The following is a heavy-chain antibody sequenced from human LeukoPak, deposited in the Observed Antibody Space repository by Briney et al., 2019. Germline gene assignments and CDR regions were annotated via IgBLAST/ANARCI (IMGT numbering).Heavy chain of an antibody. CDR1: GFTFGSYA. D-gene: IGHD3-3*01. Sequence: GGSLSPSWAPAGFTFGSYAMRWVRQAPGRGREWEVVISYDGSNKYFAGSVKGRFTISRDNSQNTLDLQMNSLRAEDTAVYYWARPAPYYDFWSGYYQYFQHWGQGTLVTVSS. J-gene: IGHJ1*01. CDR2: ISYDGSNK. CDR3: ARPAPYYDFWSGYYQYFQH. V-gene: IGHV3-30-3*01.